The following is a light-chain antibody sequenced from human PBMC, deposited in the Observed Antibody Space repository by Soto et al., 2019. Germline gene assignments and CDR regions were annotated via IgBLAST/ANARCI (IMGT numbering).Light chain of an antibody. CDR2: ATS. Sequence: DIQMTQSPSSLSASVGDRVTISCRASQNIVTYLNWYMQKPGQAPKLLVYATSSLSSGVPPRFSGSGSGTDVTFTISSLQPEDFATYYCQQSFNFPRTFGQGTRV. CDR3: QQSFNFPRT. J-gene: IGKJ1*01. V-gene: IGKV1-39*01. CDR1: QNIVTY.